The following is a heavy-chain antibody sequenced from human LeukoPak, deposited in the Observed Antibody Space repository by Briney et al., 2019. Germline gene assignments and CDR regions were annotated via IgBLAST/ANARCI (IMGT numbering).Heavy chain of an antibody. V-gene: IGHV4-59*08. CDR1: GGSISRYY. J-gene: IGHJ2*01. CDR2: IYNRGST. CDR3: ARQYYDILTGYYPNWYFDL. D-gene: IGHD3-9*01. Sequence: SETLSLTCTVSGGSISRYYWSWIRQPPGKGLEWIGYIYNRGSTNYNPSLKSRVTISVDTSKNQFSLKLRSVTAADTAVYFCARQYYDILTGYYPNWYFDLWGRGTLVTVSS.